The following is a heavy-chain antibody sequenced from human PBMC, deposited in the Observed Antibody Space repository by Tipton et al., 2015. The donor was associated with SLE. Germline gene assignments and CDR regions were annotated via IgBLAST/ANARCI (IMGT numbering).Heavy chain of an antibody. CDR2: IKSKTDGGTT. Sequence: SLRLSCAASGFTFSNAWMSWVRQAPGKGLEWVGRIKSKTDGGTTDYAAPVKGRFTISRDDSKNTLYLQMNSLKTEDTAVYYCTTDSGGYSGYEDYWGQGTLVTVSS. V-gene: IGHV3-15*01. CDR3: TTDSGGYSGYEDY. J-gene: IGHJ4*02. D-gene: IGHD5-12*01. CDR1: GFTFSNAW.